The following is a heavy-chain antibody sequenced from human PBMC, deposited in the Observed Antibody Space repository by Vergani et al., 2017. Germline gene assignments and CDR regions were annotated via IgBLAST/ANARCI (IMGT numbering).Heavy chain of an antibody. Sequence: QVHLVESGGGVVQPGRSLTLSCVASGFSFRGHGMHWVRQAPGKGLEWVAVIWYDGSNKYYADSVKGRFTISRDNSQNTVNLQMNSLRVDDTAVYYCAKDLSYSTAWPHFDSRGQGTLVTVSS. D-gene: IGHD4-11*01. CDR3: AKDLSYSTAWPHFDS. CDR2: IWYDGSNK. V-gene: IGHV3-33*06. J-gene: IGHJ4*02. CDR1: GFSFRGHG.